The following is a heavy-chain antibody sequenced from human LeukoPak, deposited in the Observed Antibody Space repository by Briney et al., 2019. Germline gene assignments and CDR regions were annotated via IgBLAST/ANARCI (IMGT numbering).Heavy chain of an antibody. CDR3: ARDSHDSSGYYHIGDY. V-gene: IGHV4-59*11. Sequence: SETLSLTCTVSGGSISSHYWSWIRQPPGKGLEWIGYIYYSGSTNYNPSLKSRVTISVDTSKNQFSLKLSSVTAADTAVYYCARDSHDSSGYYHIGDYWGQGTLVTVSS. CDR2: IYYSGST. CDR1: GGSISSHY. D-gene: IGHD3-22*01. J-gene: IGHJ4*02.